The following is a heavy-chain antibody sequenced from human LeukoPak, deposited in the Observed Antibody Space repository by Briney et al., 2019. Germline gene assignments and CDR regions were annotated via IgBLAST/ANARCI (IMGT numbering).Heavy chain of an antibody. Sequence: GGTLTLSCAASGFTFSTYSMNWVRQPPGKGLEWISFINSGSGTIYYADSVKGRFTIARDNAKNSLYLQMNSLKDEDAALYYCARVAETQLWLRSAVDYWGQGTLVTVSS. J-gene: IGHJ4*02. D-gene: IGHD5-18*01. CDR3: ARVAETQLWLRSAVDY. CDR2: INSGSGTI. V-gene: IGHV3-48*02. CDR1: GFTFSTYS.